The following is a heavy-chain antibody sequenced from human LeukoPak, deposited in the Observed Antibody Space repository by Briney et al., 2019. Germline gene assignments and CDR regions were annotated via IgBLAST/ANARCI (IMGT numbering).Heavy chain of an antibody. CDR1: GGSFSGYY. D-gene: IGHD6-19*01. V-gene: IGHV4-34*01. CDR3: ARSLAVAGAHFDY. J-gene: IGHJ4*02. CDR2: INHSGST. Sequence: PSETPSLTCAVYGGSFSGYYWSWIRQPPGKGLAWIGEINHSGSTNYNPSLKSRVTISVDTSKNQFSLKLSSVTAADTAVYYCARSLAVAGAHFDYWGQGTLVTVSS.